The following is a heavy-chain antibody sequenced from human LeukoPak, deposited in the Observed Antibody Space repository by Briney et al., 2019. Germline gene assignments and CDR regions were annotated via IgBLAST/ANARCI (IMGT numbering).Heavy chain of an antibody. J-gene: IGHJ4*02. CDR2: IIPIFGTA. CDR1: GGTFSSYA. D-gene: IGHD4-17*01. Sequence: GASVKVSCKASGGTFSSYAISWVRQAPGQGLEWMGGIIPIFGTANYAQKFQGRVTITADESTSTAYMELSSLRSEDTAVYYCASNGDYLDLFDYWGQGILVTVSS. CDR3: ASNGDYLDLFDY. V-gene: IGHV1-69*13.